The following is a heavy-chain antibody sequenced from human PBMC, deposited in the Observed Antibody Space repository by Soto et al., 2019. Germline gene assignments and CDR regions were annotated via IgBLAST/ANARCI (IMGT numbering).Heavy chain of an antibody. Sequence: GESLKISSKGSGYNLATDWIGWVRQMPGKGLEWMGIIYPADSDTRYSPSSQGQVTISADKSISTAYLQWSSLKASDTAMYFCARYWHSYSLNYYRGMDVWGQGTTVTVSS. D-gene: IGHD5-18*01. CDR1: GYNLATDW. V-gene: IGHV5-51*01. J-gene: IGHJ6*02. CDR2: IYPADSDT. CDR3: ARYWHSYSLNYYRGMDV.